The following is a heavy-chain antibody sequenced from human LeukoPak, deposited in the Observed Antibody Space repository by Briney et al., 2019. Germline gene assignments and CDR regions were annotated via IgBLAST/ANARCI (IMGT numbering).Heavy chain of an antibody. CDR2: IGTAGDT. D-gene: IGHD3-9*01. CDR3: ARGHMLTGYYNFAWFDP. V-gene: IGHV3-13*01. CDR1: GFTFSSYD. Sequence: PGGSLRLSCAASGFTFSSYDMHWVRQPTGKGLEWVSAIGTAGDTYYSHSVKGRFTISRENAKNSLYLHMNSLSAGDTAVYFCARGHMLTGYYNFAWFDPRAREPWSPSPQ. J-gene: IGHJ5*02.